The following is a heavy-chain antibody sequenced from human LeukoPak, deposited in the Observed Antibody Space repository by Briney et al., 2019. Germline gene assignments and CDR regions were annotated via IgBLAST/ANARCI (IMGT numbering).Heavy chain of an antibody. CDR1: GFTFSSYS. J-gene: IGHJ3*02. Sequence: GGSLRLACAASGFTFSSYSMNWVRQAPGKGLEWVSSISSSSSYIYYADSVKGRFTISRDNAKNSLYLQRNSLRAEDTAVYYCARDKREMATVAFDIWGQGTMVTVSS. CDR2: ISSSSSYI. CDR3: ARDKREMATVAFDI. D-gene: IGHD5-24*01. V-gene: IGHV3-21*01.